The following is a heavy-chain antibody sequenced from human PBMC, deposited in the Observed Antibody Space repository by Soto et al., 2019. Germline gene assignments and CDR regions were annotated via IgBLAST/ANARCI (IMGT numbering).Heavy chain of an antibody. J-gene: IGHJ5*02. CDR3: ARHIVVVVAATPNGWFDP. D-gene: IGHD2-15*01. Sequence: LSLTCTVSGGSISSSSYYWGWIRQPPGKGLEWIGSIYYSGSTYYNPSLKSRVTISVDTSKNQFSLKLSSVTAADTAVYYCARHIVVVVAATPNGWFDPWGQGTLVTVSS. CDR1: GGSISSSSYY. CDR2: IYYSGST. V-gene: IGHV4-39*01.